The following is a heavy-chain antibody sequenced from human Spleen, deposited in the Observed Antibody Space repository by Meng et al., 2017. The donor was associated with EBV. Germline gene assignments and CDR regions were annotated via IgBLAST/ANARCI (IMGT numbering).Heavy chain of an antibody. CDR2: INHGGST. V-gene: IGHV4-34*01. CDR3: ARSSRGRNSSWYDY. Sequence: QLHMWGAGLLMPSDTLSLPCAVYGGSFSGSYWSWIRQPPGKGLEWIGEINHGGSTNYNPSLKSRVTISGDTSKNQFSLKLSSVTAADTAVYYCARSSRGRNSSWYDYWGPGTLVTVSS. CDR1: GGSFSGSY. J-gene: IGHJ4*02. D-gene: IGHD6-13*01.